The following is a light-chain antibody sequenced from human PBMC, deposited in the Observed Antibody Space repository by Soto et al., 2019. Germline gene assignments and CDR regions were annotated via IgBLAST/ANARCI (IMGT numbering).Light chain of an antibody. J-gene: IGKJ4*01. CDR1: QNIGNS. V-gene: IGKV3-11*01. Sequence: EIVLTQSPDTLSLSPGERATLSCRSSQNIGNSVAWYQQKPGQAPRLLIYDVSKRAAGVTDRFSGSGSGTDFTLTISSLEPEDFAVYSGQQRRKWPLTFGGGTNIESK. CDR3: QQRRKWPLT. CDR2: DVS.